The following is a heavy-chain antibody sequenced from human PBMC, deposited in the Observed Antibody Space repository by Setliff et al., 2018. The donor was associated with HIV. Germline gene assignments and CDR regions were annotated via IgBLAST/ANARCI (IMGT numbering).Heavy chain of an antibody. J-gene: IGHJ6*02. CDR2: INTDGSST. CDR1: GFTFTSYW. V-gene: IGHV3-74*01. D-gene: IGHD3-10*01. Sequence: PGGSLRLSCAASGFTFTSYWMIWVRQAPGKGLVWVSRINTDGSSTSYADPVKGRFTISRDNAKNTLYLQMNSLRAEDTAVYYCARGVRGVVNGMDVWGQGTTVTVSS. CDR3: ARGVRGVVNGMDV.